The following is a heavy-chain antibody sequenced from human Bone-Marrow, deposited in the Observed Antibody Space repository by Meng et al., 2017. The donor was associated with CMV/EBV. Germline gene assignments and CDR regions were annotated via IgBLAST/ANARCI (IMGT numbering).Heavy chain of an antibody. V-gene: IGHV1-8*02. D-gene: IGHD3-3*01. Sequence: ASVKVSCKASGYTFTSYFMHWVRQATGQGLEWMGWMNPNSGNTGYAQKFQGRVTMTEDTSTDTAYMELSSLRSEDTAVYYCARAVTIFGVVTLQYYYYGMDVWGQGTTVTVSS. CDR2: MNPNSGNT. J-gene: IGHJ6*02. CDR1: GYTFTSYF. CDR3: ARAVTIFGVVTLQYYYYGMDV.